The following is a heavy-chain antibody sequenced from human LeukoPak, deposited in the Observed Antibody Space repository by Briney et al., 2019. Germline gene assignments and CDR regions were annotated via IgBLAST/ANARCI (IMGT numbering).Heavy chain of an antibody. CDR2: ISSSSSYI. V-gene: IGHV3-21*04. J-gene: IGHJ1*01. CDR3: AKDLSSFPYSRGFQH. D-gene: IGHD6-13*01. CDR1: GFTFSSYS. Sequence: SGGSLRLSCAASGFTFSSYSMNWVRQAPGKGLEWVSSISSSSSYIYYADSVKGRFTISRDNAKNSLYLQMNSLRAEDTAVYYCAKDLSSFPYSRGFQHWGQGTLVTVSS.